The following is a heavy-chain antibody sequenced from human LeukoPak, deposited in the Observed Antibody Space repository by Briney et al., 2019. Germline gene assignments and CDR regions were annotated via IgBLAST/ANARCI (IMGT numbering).Heavy chain of an antibody. CDR1: GFTFSSYS. V-gene: IGHV3-21*01. J-gene: IGHJ3*02. CDR3: ARACSSTSCYFAFDI. Sequence: GGSLRLSCAASGFTFSSYSMNWVRQAPGKGLEWVSSISSSGSYIYFADSVKGRFTISRDNAKNSLYLHMNSLRAEDTAVYYCARACSSTSCYFAFDIWGQGTMVTVSS. D-gene: IGHD2-2*01. CDR2: ISSSGSYI.